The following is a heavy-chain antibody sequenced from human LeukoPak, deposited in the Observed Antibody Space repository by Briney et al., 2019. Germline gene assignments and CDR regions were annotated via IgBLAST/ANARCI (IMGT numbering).Heavy chain of an antibody. D-gene: IGHD3-10*01. CDR2: ISSSGSTI. J-gene: IGHJ4*02. V-gene: IGHV3-48*03. CDR3: ARSVYGSGSYFDY. Sequence: GGSLRLSCAASGFTFSSYEMNWVRQAPRKGLEWVSYISSSGSTIYYADSVKGRFTISRDNAKNSLYLQMNSLRAEDTAVYYCARSVYGSGSYFDYWGQGTLVTVSS. CDR1: GFTFSSYE.